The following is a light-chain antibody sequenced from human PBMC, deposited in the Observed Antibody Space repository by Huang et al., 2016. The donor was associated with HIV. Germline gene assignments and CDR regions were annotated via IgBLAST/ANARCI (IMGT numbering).Light chain of an antibody. Sequence: DIQMTQSPSSLSASVGDRVTITGQASQDITTFLAWYQQRPGKAPKLLIYDASDLETVVPSRCSGSGSGTDFTFTISSLKPEDIATYYCQQYDSLPWTFGPGTKVDIK. V-gene: IGKV1-33*01. J-gene: IGKJ3*01. CDR1: QDITTF. CDR3: QQYDSLPWT. CDR2: DAS.